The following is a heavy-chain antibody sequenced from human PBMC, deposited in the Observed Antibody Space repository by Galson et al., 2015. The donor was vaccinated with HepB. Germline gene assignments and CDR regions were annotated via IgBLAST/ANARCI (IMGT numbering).Heavy chain of an antibody. J-gene: IGHJ4*02. D-gene: IGHD5-12*01. CDR3: ARVGGLRYFDY. V-gene: IGHV4-34*01. Sequence: ETLSLTCAVYGGSFSGYYWSWIRQPPGKGLEWIGEINHSGSTNYNPSLKSRVTISVDTSKNQFSLKLNSVTAADTAVYYCARVGGLRYFDYWGQGTLVTVSS. CDR2: INHSGST. CDR1: GGSFSGYY.